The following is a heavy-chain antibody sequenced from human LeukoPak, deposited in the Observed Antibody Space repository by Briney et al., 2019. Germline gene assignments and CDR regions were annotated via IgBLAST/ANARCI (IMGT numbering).Heavy chain of an antibody. D-gene: IGHD6-19*01. V-gene: IGHV4-39*07. J-gene: IGHJ4*02. CDR3: ASGSGWYEHFDY. CDR2: IYYSGST. Sequence: SETLSLTCTVSGGSISSSSYYWGWIRQPPGKGLEWIGSIYYSGSTYYNPSLKSRVTISVDTSKNQFSLKLSSVTAADTAVYYCASGSGWYEHFDYWGQGTLVTVSS. CDR1: GGSISSSSYY.